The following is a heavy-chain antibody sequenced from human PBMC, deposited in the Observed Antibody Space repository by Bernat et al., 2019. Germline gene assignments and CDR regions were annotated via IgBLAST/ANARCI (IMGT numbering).Heavy chain of an antibody. D-gene: IGHD1-26*01. CDR2: ISGSGGST. Sequence: EVQLLESGGGLVQPGGSLRLSCAASGFTFSSYAMSWVRQAPGKGLEWVSAISGSGGSTYYADSVKGRFTISRDNSKNTLYLQMNSLRAEDTAVYYCARARLSGSYFDYWGQGTLVTVSS. V-gene: IGHV3-23*01. CDR3: ARARLSGSYFDY. J-gene: IGHJ4*02. CDR1: GFTFSSYA.